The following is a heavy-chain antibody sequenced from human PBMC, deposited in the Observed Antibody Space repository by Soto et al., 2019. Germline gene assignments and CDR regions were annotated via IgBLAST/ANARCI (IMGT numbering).Heavy chain of an antibody. CDR3: APSRCGGDCLRSYSSHYYYGMDV. CDR1: GFSLSTGGVG. Sequence: QITLKESGPTLVKPTQTLTLTCTFSGFSLSTGGVGVGWIRQPPGKALEWLALIYWDDDKRYSPSLKSRLTVTEDTSKNQVVLTMTNMDPVDTATYYCAPSRCGGDCLRSYSSHYYYGMDVWGQGTTVTVSS. J-gene: IGHJ6*02. D-gene: IGHD2-21*02. V-gene: IGHV2-5*02. CDR2: IYWDDDK.